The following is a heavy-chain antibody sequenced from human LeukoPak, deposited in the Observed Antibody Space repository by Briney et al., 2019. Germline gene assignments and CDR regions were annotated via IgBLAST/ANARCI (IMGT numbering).Heavy chain of an antibody. Sequence: SETLSLTCAVYGVSFSGYYWSWIRQPPGKGLEWIGEINHSGSTNYNPSLKSRVTISVDTSKNQFSLKLSSVTAADTAVYYCARGLIVVVPAAKKYYYYYGMDVWGQGTTVTVSS. CDR2: INHSGST. D-gene: IGHD2-2*01. CDR3: ARGLIVVVPAAKKYYYYYGMDV. J-gene: IGHJ6*02. CDR1: GVSFSGYY. V-gene: IGHV4-34*01.